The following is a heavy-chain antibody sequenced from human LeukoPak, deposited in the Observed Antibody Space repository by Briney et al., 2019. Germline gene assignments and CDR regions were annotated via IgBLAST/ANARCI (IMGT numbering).Heavy chain of an antibody. V-gene: IGHV1-8*02. Sequence: GASVKVSCRASGYTFTSYDINWVRQATGHGLEWMSWMTPNSEKRAYAQKFQGRVTVTTNTSIDTAYMELSSLTFDDTAIYYCARGRGWGILDSWGQGHLVTVSS. D-gene: IGHD6-19*01. CDR3: ARGRGWGILDS. CDR2: MTPNSEKR. J-gene: IGHJ4*02. CDR1: GYTFTSYD.